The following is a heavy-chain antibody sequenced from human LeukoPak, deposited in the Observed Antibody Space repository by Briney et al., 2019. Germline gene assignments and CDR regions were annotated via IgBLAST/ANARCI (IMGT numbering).Heavy chain of an antibody. CDR2: ISWNSGSI. Sequence: GGSLRLSCAASGFTFDDYAMHWVRQAPGKGLEWVSGISWNSGSIGYADSVKGRFTISRDNAKNSLYLQMNSLRAEDTALYYSAKGVPGDCSSTSCSDYDILTGFDYWGQGTLVTVSS. D-gene: IGHD2-2*01. CDR1: GFTFDDYA. CDR3: AKGVPGDCSSTSCSDYDILTGFDY. J-gene: IGHJ4*02. V-gene: IGHV3-9*01.